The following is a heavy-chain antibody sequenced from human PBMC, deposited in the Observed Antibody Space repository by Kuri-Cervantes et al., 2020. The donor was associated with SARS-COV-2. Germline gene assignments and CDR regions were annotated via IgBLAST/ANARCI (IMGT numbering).Heavy chain of an antibody. J-gene: IGHJ1*01. CDR3: AHTQLGYCSSTSCYISAEYFQH. D-gene: IGHD2-2*02. CDR1: GFSLSTSGVG. Sequence: SGPTLVKPTQTLTLTCTFSGFSLSTSGVGVGWIRQPPGKALEWLALIYWNDDKRCSPSLKSRLTITKDTSKNQVVLTMTNMDPVDTATYYCAHTQLGYCSSTSCYISAEYFQHWGQGTLVTVSS. V-gene: IGHV2-5*01. CDR2: IYWNDDK.